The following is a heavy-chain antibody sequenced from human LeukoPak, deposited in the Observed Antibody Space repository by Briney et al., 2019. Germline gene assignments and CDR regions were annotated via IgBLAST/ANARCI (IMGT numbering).Heavy chain of an antibody. CDR2: ISSSSSYT. Sequence: GGSLRLSCAASGFTFSSYSMNWVRQAPGKGLEWVSSISSSSSYTYYADSVKGRFTISRDNAKNSLYLQMNSLRAEDTAVYYCARVEQQLVPGYYYGMDVWGQGTTVTVSS. D-gene: IGHD6-13*01. V-gene: IGHV3-21*01. CDR3: ARVEQQLVPGYYYGMDV. CDR1: GFTFSSYS. J-gene: IGHJ6*02.